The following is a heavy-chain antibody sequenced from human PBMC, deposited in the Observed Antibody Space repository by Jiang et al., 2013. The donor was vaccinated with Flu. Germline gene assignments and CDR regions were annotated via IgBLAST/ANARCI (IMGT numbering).Heavy chain of an antibody. CDR1: GFTFSSYG. Sequence: QLLESGGGVVQPGRSLRLSCAVSGFTFSSYGMHWVRQAPGKGLEWVAVISYDGSDKYYVDSVKGRFTISRDNSKNTLYLQMNSLRPEDTAMYYCAKSSRRYFDWLLDYWGQGTLVTVSS. CDR3: AKSSRRYFDWLLDY. V-gene: IGHV3-30*18. CDR2: ISYDGSDK. D-gene: IGHD3-9*01. J-gene: IGHJ4*02.